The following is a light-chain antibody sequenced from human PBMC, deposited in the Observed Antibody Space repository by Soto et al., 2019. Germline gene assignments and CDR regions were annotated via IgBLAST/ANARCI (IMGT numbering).Light chain of an antibody. Sequence: EIVLTQSPATLSLSPGERATLSCRASQSVSSYLAWYQQKPGQAPRLLIYDASNRATGIPARFSGSGSGTDFTLPVSSLEPEDFAVYYCQQRSDWPLTFGGGTKVEIK. CDR1: QSVSSY. J-gene: IGKJ4*01. V-gene: IGKV3-11*01. CDR2: DAS. CDR3: QQRSDWPLT.